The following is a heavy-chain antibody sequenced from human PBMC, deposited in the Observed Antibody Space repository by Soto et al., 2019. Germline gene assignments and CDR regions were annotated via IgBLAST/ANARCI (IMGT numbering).Heavy chain of an antibody. CDR3: AKGNGYSSGWYSY. CDR1: GFTFSSYA. J-gene: IGHJ4*02. V-gene: IGHV3-23*01. D-gene: IGHD6-19*01. CDR2: ISGSGGST. Sequence: GGSLRLSCAASGFTFSSYAMSWVRQAPGKGLEWVSAISGSGGSTYYADSVKGRFTISRDNSKNTLYLQMNSLRAEDMAVYYCAKGNGYSSGWYSYWGQGTQVTVSS.